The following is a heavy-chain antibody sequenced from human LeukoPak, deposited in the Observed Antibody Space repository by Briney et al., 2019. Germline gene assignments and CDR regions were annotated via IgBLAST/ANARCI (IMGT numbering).Heavy chain of an antibody. CDR3: ARVGPLYSYGLNWFDP. CDR1: GYTFTSYG. Sequence: ASVKVSCKASGYTFTSYGISWVRQAPGQGLEWMGWISAYNGNTNYAQKLQGRVTMTTDTSTSTAYMELRSLRSDDTAVYYCARVGPLYSYGLNWFDPWGQGTLVTVSS. CDR2: ISAYNGNT. V-gene: IGHV1-18*01. J-gene: IGHJ5*02. D-gene: IGHD5-18*01.